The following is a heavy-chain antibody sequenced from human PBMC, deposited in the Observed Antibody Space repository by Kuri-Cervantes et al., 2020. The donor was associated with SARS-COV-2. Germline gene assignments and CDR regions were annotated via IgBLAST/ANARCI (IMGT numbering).Heavy chain of an antibody. V-gene: IGHV1-69*13. CDR3: ARDRVVPGDYYYYGMDV. J-gene: IGHJ6*02. D-gene: IGHD2-15*01. CDR2: IIPIFGTA. Sequence: SVKVSCRASGGTFSSYAISWVRQAPGQGLEWMGGIIPIFGTANYAQKFQGRVTITADESTSTAYMELSSLRSEDTAVYYCARDRVVPGDYYYYGMDVWGQGTTVTVSS. CDR1: GGTFSSYA.